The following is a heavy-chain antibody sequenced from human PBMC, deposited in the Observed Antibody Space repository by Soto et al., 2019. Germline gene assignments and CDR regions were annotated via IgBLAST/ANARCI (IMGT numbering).Heavy chain of an antibody. CDR3: ARNGAQYCSSTSCLYYYYYMDV. Sequence: PSETLSLTCTVSGGSISSYYWSWIRQPPGKALEWIGYIYYSGSTNYNPSLKSRVTISVDTSKNQFSLKLSSVTAADTAVYYCARNGAQYCSSTSCLYYYYYMDVWGKGTTVT. CDR1: GGSISSYY. D-gene: IGHD2-2*01. J-gene: IGHJ6*03. V-gene: IGHV4-59*08. CDR2: IYYSGST.